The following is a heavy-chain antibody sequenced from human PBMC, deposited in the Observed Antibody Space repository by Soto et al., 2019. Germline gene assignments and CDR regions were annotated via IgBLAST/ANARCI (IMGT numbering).Heavy chain of an antibody. V-gene: IGHV3-33*01. D-gene: IGHD6-6*01. J-gene: IGHJ4*02. CDR2: IWYDGSNK. Sequence: VGSLRLSCAASGFTFGSYGMHWVRQAPGKGLEWVAVIWYDGSNKYYADSVKGRFTISRDNSKNTLYLQMNSLRAEDTAVYYCARAGIAARLPMAYWGQGTLVTVS. CDR1: GFTFGSYG. CDR3: ARAGIAARLPMAY.